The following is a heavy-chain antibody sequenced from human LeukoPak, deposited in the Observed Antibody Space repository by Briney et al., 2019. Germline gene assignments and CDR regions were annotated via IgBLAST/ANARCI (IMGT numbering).Heavy chain of an antibody. CDR1: GGTFSSYA. D-gene: IGHD3-3*01. CDR3: ARGNPRSLLPYYFDY. V-gene: IGHV1-69*13. CDR2: IIPIFGTT. J-gene: IGHJ4*02. Sequence: ASVKVSCTASGGTFSSYAIRWVRQAPGQGLEWMGGIIPIFGTTNYAQKFQGRVTITADESTSTAYMELSSLKSEDTAVYYCARGNPRSLLPYYFDYWGQGTLVTVSS.